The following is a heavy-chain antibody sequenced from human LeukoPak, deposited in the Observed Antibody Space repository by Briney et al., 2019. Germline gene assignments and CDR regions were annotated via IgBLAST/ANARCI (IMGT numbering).Heavy chain of an antibody. CDR2: ISAYNGKT. J-gene: IGHJ4*02. CDR3: ARSPGSYLDY. CDR1: NYTFMSYD. D-gene: IGHD7-27*01. Sequence: ASVRVSFTASNYTFMSYDITWVGQAPGQGLEWMGLISAYNGKTNYAQKFQGRVTMTRDTSATTAYIELRSLRSDDTAVYYCARSPGSYLDYWGQGTLVTVSS. V-gene: IGHV1-18*01.